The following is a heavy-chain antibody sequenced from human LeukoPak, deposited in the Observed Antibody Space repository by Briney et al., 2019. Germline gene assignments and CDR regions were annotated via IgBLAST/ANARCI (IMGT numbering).Heavy chain of an antibody. CDR1: GFTFNTYS. D-gene: IGHD2-15*01. V-gene: IGHV3-21*01. CDR2: ISSSTGYI. J-gene: IGHJ6*02. CDR3: ARAGECSGGTCYLIYYYYGMDV. Sequence: GGYLRLSCAASGFTFNTYSMNWVRQAPGKGLEWVSSISSSTGYIYYADSVKGRFTISRDNARNSLYLQMNSLRAEDTAVYYCARAGECSGGTCYLIYYYYGMDVWGQGTTVTVSS.